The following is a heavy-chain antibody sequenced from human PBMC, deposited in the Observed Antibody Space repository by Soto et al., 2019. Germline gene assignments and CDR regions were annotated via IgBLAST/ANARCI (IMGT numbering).Heavy chain of an antibody. V-gene: IGHV4-34*01. CDR2: INHSGST. CDR1: GGSFSGYY. CDR3: ARSRGGYFDY. J-gene: IGHJ4*02. Sequence: PSETLSLTCAVYGGSFSGYYWSWIRQPPGKGLEWIGEINHSGSTNYNPSLKSRVTISGDTSKNQFSLKLSSVTAADTAVYYCARSRGGYFDYWGQGTLVTVSS. D-gene: IGHD3-22*01.